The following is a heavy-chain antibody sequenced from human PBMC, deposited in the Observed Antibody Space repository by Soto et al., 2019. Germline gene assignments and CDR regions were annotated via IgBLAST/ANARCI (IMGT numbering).Heavy chain of an antibody. CDR3: AKADGQQWLIPHLDN. CDR1: GFNFKKFA. J-gene: IGHJ4*02. Sequence: QPGGSLRLSCVASGFNFKKFAMAWVRQAAGEGLEWVSGVCCCGGSASYADSVKGRFSIARDDSKNTVSLQLNSLRVADTAQYYCAKADGQQWLIPHLDNWGQGTLVTVSS. CDR2: VCCCGGSA. V-gene: IGHV3-23*01. D-gene: IGHD6-19*01.